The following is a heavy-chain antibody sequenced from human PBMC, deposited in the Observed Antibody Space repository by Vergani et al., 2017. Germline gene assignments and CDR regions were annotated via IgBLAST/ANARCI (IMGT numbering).Heavy chain of an antibody. Sequence: QVQRQQWGAGLLKPSETLSLTCAVYGGSFSGYYWRWIRQPPGKGLEWIGEINHSGSTNYNPSLKSRVTISVDTSKNRFSLKLSSVTAADTAVYYCARLKYYYGSVSYYNPGGALYYYYYMDVWGKGP. D-gene: IGHD3-10*01. V-gene: IGHV4-34*01. CDR3: ARLKYYYGSVSYYNPGGALYYYYYMDV. CDR2: INHSGST. CDR1: GGSFSGYY. J-gene: IGHJ6*03.